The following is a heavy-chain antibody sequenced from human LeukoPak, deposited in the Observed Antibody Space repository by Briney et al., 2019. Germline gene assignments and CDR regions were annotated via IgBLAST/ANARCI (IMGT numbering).Heavy chain of an antibody. V-gene: IGHV1-69*04. CDR3: ARDQGLTAPPPYGLDV. Sequence: WASVKVSCKTSGGTFSSSAITWVRQAPGQGLEWTGRIIPVLNITTYAQKFQGSVTITADTSTSTVYMELSSLRSEETAVYYCARDQGLTAPPPYGLDVWGQGTTVIVSS. CDR1: GGTFSSSA. CDR2: IIPVLNIT. D-gene: IGHD5-18*01. J-gene: IGHJ6*02.